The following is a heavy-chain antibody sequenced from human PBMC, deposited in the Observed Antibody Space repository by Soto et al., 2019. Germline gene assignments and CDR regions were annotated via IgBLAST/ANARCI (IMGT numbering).Heavy chain of an antibody. J-gene: IGHJ4*02. Sequence: QVQLVQSGAEVKKPRASVKVSCKASGYTFTSYGISWVRQAPGQGLEWMGWISGYNGNTKYAQKLQGRDNMTTDTYTRTAYMELRSLRSADTAGYCGARDLGGQIVDYWGQGTLVTVSS. CDR1: GYTFTSYG. CDR2: ISGYNGNT. CDR3: ARDLGGQIVDY. V-gene: IGHV1-18*01. D-gene: IGHD1-26*01.